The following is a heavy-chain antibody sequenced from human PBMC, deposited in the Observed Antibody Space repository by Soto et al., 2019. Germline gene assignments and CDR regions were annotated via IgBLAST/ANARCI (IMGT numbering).Heavy chain of an antibody. D-gene: IGHD3-22*01. CDR1: GFTFSSYG. CDR3: AKDGCPPYYYYDSSGSLVY. CDR2: ISYDGSNK. V-gene: IGHV3-30*18. J-gene: IGHJ4*02. Sequence: QPGGSLRLSCAASGFTFSSYGMHWVRQAPGKGLEWVAVISYDGSNKYYADSVKGRFTISRDNSKNTLYLQMNSLRAEDTAVYYCAKDGCPPYYYYDSSGSLVYWGQGTLVTVSS.